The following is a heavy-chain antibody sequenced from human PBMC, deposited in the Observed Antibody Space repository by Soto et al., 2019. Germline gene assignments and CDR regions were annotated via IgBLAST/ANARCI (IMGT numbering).Heavy chain of an antibody. J-gene: IGHJ6*02. CDR2: IIPIFGTA. V-gene: IGHV1-69*13. Sequence: ASVKVSCKASGGTFSSYAISWVRQAPGQGLEWMGGIIPIFGTANYAQKFQGRVTITADESTSTAYMELSSLRSEDTAVYYCARPGFRGEEYYYYAMDVWGQGTTVTV. CDR1: GGTFSSYA. CDR3: ARPGFRGEEYYYYAMDV. D-gene: IGHD3-16*01.